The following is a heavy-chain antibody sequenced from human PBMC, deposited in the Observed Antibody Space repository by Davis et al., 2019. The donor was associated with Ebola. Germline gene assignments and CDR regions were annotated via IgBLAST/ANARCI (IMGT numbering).Heavy chain of an antibody. J-gene: IGHJ5*02. CDR3: ARFRGVSIHNWFDP. CDR1: GGSFSGYY. Sequence: SETLSLTCAVYGGSFSGYYWSWIRQPPGKGLEWIGEINHSGSTNYNPSLKSRVTISVDTSKNQFSLKLSSVTAADTAVYYCARFRGVSIHNWFDPWGQGTLVTVSS. D-gene: IGHD3-10*01. CDR2: INHSGST. V-gene: IGHV4-34*01.